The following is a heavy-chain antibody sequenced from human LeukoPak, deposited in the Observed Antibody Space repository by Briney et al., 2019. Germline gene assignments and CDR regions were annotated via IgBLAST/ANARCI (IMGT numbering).Heavy chain of an antibody. CDR3: AREGQSDDWNYDY. CDR1: GYTFSGYY. D-gene: IGHD1-7*01. V-gene: IGHV1-2*02. Sequence: GASVKVSCKASGYTFSGYYMHWVRQAPGQGREWMGWINPNSGGTNYAQKFQGRVTMTRDTSISTAYMELSRLRSDDTAVYYCAREGQSDDWNYDYWGQGTLVTVSS. J-gene: IGHJ4*02. CDR2: INPNSGGT.